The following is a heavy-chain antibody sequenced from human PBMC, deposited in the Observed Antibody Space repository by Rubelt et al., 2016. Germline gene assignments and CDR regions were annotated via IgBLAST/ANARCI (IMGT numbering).Heavy chain of an antibody. J-gene: IGHJ4*02. V-gene: IGHV1-18*01. CDR2: ISAYNGNT. CDR1: GYTFTNYG. Sequence: QVRLVQSGAEVKKPGASVKVSCKASGYTFTNYGISWVRQAPGQGLEWMGWISAYNGNTNYAKRVQGRVTMTTDPATSTAHMGLRSLPSYDPAVYYCARDKPQQWLVLEPTFDYWGQGTLVTVSS. CDR3: ARDKPQQWLVLEPTFDY. D-gene: IGHD6-19*01.